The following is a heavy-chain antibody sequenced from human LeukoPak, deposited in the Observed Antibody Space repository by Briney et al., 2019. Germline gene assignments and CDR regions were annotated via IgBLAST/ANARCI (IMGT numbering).Heavy chain of an antibody. CDR1: GDSVSSDSAA. D-gene: IGHD4-17*01. CDR3: ARGGDYGDYYFDY. V-gene: IGHV6-1*01. J-gene: IGHJ4*02. CDR2: TYYRSKWSN. Sequence: SQTLSLTCAISGDSVSSDSAAWNWIRQSPSRGLEWLGRTYYRSKWSNNYAGSVKSRITINPDTSRKQLSLQLNSVTPEDTAVYYCARGGDYGDYYFDYWGQGTLVTVSS.